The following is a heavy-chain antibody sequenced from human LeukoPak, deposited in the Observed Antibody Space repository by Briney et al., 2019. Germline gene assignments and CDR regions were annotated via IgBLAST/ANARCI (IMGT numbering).Heavy chain of an antibody. V-gene: IGHV4-59*01. Sequence: SETLSLTCAVYGGSFSDYYWNWIRQPPGKGLEWIGYVFHTGSTNYNPSLKSRVTISVDTSKNQFSLKLSSVTAADTAVYYCARDRGSQPFIDYWGQGTLVTVSS. J-gene: IGHJ4*02. CDR2: VFHTGST. CDR3: ARDRGSQPFIDY. CDR1: GGSFSDYY. D-gene: IGHD1-26*01.